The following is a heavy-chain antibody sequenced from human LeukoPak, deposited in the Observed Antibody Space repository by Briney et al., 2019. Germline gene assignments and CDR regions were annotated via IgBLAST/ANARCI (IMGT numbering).Heavy chain of an antibody. Sequence: SETLSLTCTVSGGSISSYCWSWIRQPPGKGLEWIGYIYTSGSTNYNPSLKSRVTISVDTSKNQFSLKLSSVTAADTAVYYCARGEFYYYYMDVWGKGTTVTVSS. CDR1: GGSISSYC. CDR2: IYTSGST. D-gene: IGHD3-10*01. V-gene: IGHV4-4*09. J-gene: IGHJ6*03. CDR3: ARGEFYYYYMDV.